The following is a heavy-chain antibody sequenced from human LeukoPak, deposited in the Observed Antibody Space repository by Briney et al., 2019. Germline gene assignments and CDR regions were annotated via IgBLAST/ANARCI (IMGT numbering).Heavy chain of an antibody. CDR3: ARSDVWSERLHFDY. Sequence: SVKVSCKASGGTFSSYAISWVRQAPGQGLEWMGGIIPIFGTANYAQKFQGRVTITTDESTSTAYMELSSLRSEDTAVYYSARSDVWSERLHFDYWGQGTLVTVSS. J-gene: IGHJ4*02. V-gene: IGHV1-69*05. CDR1: GGTFSSYA. CDR2: IIPIFGTA. D-gene: IGHD3-3*01.